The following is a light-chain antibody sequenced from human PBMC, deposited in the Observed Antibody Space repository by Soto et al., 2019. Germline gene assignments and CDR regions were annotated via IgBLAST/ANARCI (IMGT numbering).Light chain of an antibody. CDR1: SSDVGGYNY. CDR3: SSYTSSSTLV. J-gene: IGLJ3*02. V-gene: IGLV2-14*01. CDR2: EVS. Sequence: QSALTQPASVSGSPGQSITISCTGTSSDVGGYNYVSWYQQHPGKAPKLMIYEVSNRPSGVSNRFSGSKSGHTACLTIAGLQAEDEADYYCSSYTSSSTLVFGGGTQLTVL.